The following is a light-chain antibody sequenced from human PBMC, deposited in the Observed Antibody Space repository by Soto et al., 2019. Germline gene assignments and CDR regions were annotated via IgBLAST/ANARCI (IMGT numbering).Light chain of an antibody. CDR3: KQYDSYPRT. CDR1: QSISSW. Sequence: DIQMTQSPSTLSTSVGDRVTITCRASQSISSWLAWYQQKPGKAPKVLIYKASSIECGVPSRFSGSGSGTEFPLTITSLQPDDFATYYCKQYDSYPRTFGQGTKVEIK. J-gene: IGKJ1*01. V-gene: IGKV1-5*03. CDR2: KAS.